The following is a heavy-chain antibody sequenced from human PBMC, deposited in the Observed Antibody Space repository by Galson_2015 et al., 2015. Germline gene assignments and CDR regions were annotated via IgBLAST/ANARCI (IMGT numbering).Heavy chain of an antibody. J-gene: IGHJ3*01. D-gene: IGHD3-3*01. CDR1: GFTFKNYA. CDR2: LSGNGVGT. Sequence: SLRLSCAVSGFTFKNYAMSWVRQAPGKGLEWVSSLSGNGVGTYYADFVRGRFTIPRDNSKDTVYLHMIGLRADDTGVYYCAKDPVFDFWSGYDAFDVWGQGTMVTVSS. CDR3: AKDPVFDFWSGYDAFDV. V-gene: IGHV3-23*01.